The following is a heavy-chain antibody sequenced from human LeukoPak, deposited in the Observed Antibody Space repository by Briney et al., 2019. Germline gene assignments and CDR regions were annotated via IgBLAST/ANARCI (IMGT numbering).Heavy chain of an antibody. CDR3: ARDFSYYDSSGLFDP. CDR1: GGTFSSYA. J-gene: IGHJ5*02. D-gene: IGHD3-22*01. Sequence: SVKVSCTASGGTFSSYAISWVRQAPGQGLEWMGGIIPIFGTANYAQKFQGRVTITTDESTSTAYMELSSLRSEDTAVYYCARDFSYYDSSGLFDPWGQGTLVTVSS. CDR2: IIPIFGTA. V-gene: IGHV1-69*05.